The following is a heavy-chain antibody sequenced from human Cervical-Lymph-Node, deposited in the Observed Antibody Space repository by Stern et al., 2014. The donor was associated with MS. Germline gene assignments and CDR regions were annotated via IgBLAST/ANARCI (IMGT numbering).Heavy chain of an antibody. CDR1: GYFFTSYG. V-gene: IGHV1-18*01. CDR3: ARDSLIRTFGVEEGMDV. D-gene: IGHD3-3*01. CDR2: ISADNGDT. Sequence: VQLVESGAEVKKPGASVKVSCKASGYFFTSYGISWVRQAPGQGLEWMGWISADNGDTNYAQNVQGRVTMTTDTSTNTAYMGLSSLRSDDTALYYCARDSLIRTFGVEEGMDVWGQGTTVTVSS. J-gene: IGHJ6*02.